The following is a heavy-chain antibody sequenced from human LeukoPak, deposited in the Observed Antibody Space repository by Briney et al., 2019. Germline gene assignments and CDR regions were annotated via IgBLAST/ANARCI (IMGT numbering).Heavy chain of an antibody. CDR2: IYYTGT. Sequence: PSETLSLTCTVSGGSVTDYYWSWIRQSPGKGLEWIGYIYYTGTSYNPSLKSRVTISADTSKNQFSLKLSSVTAADTAVYYCARHLILTGYYKTFYFDYWGQGTLVTVSS. J-gene: IGHJ4*02. CDR1: GGSVTDYY. CDR3: ARHLILTGYYKTFYFDY. D-gene: IGHD3-9*01. V-gene: IGHV4-59*08.